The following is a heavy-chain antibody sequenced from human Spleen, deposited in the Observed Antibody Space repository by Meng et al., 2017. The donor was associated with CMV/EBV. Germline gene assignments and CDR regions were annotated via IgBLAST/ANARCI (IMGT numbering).Heavy chain of an antibody. J-gene: IGHJ4*02. D-gene: IGHD2-2*02. CDR1: GVSFSNYY. V-gene: IGHV4-34*01. Sequence: SETLSLTCAVSGVSFSNYYWSWIRRPPGKGLEWIGKINHSGSTNYNPSLKSRVTMSVDTSKNQFSLKLSSVTAADTAVYYCATVPGLGYCSSTSCYTGGYWGQGTLVTVSS. CDR2: INHSGST. CDR3: ATVPGLGYCSSTSCYTGGY.